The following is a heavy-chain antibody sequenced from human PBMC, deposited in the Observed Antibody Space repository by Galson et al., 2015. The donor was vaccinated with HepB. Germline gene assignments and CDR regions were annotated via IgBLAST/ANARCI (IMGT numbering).Heavy chain of an antibody. J-gene: IGHJ4*02. V-gene: IGHV4-34*01. CDR2: INHSGST. CDR1: GGSFSGYY. D-gene: IGHD3-16*02. CDR3: ARSGPYDYVWGSYRYQYYFDY. Sequence: ETLSLTCAVYGGSFSGYYWSWIRQPPGKGLEWIGEINHSGSTNYNPSLKSRVTISVDTSKNQFSLKLSSVTAADTAVYYCARSGPYDYVWGSYRYQYYFDYWGQGTLVTVSS.